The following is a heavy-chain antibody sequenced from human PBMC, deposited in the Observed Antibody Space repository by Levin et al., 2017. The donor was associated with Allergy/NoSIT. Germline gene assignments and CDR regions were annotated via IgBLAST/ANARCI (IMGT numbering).Heavy chain of an antibody. CDR3: ARDVIPATVFDP. V-gene: IGHV1-18*01. CDR2: ISTYNGNT. D-gene: IGHD2-2*01. CDR1: GYTFTSFG. Sequence: GESLKISCKPSGYTFTSFGINWVRQAPGQGLEWMGWISTYNGNTNYAQKFQGRVSMTTDTSTRTAYMELRNLRSDDTAIYYCARDVIPATVFDPWGQGTPVTVSS. J-gene: IGHJ5*02.